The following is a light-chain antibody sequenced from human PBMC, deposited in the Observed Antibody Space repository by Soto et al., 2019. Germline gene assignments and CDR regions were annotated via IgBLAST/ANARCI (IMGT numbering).Light chain of an antibody. CDR2: GAS. Sequence: EIVLMQSPGTLSLSPGERATLSCRASQSVSSNLAWYQQKPGQAPRLLMYGASTRATGIPARFSGSGSGTEFTLVISSLQSEDIAVYYCQDYDDWPTWTFGQGTKVDIK. V-gene: IGKV3-15*01. CDR1: QSVSSN. CDR3: QDYDDWPTWT. J-gene: IGKJ1*01.